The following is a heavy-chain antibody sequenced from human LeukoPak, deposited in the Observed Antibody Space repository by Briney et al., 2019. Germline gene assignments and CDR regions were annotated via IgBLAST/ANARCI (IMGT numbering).Heavy chain of an antibody. D-gene: IGHD3-9*01. Sequence: ASVKVSCKASGYTFTNYGISWVRQAPGQRLEWMGWISAYNGNTNYAQKFQGRVTMTTDTSTTTAYMELRSLRSDDSDIYYCAREGQSFDWCRLDNWGQGTLVTVSS. CDR2: ISAYNGNT. J-gene: IGHJ4*02. CDR1: GYTFTNYG. V-gene: IGHV1-18*01. CDR3: AREGQSFDWCRLDN.